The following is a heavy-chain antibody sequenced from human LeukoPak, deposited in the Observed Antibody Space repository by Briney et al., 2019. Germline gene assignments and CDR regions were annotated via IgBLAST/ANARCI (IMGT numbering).Heavy chain of an antibody. CDR2: FDPEDGET. D-gene: IGHD3-22*01. CDR1: GYTLTGLS. V-gene: IGHV1-24*01. J-gene: IGHJ4*02. Sequence: ASVTVSCKVSGYTLTGLSMHWVRQAPGKGLEWMGGFDPEDGETIYAQKFQGRVTMTEDTSTDTAYMELSSLRSEDTAVYYCATSRIVVVIPSFDYWGQGTLVTVSS. CDR3: ATSRIVVVIPSFDY.